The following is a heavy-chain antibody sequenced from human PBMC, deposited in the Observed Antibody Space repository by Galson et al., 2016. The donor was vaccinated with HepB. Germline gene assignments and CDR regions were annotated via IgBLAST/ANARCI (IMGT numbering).Heavy chain of an antibody. J-gene: IGHJ4*01. CDR3: TTDGSHYYDSRRY. Sequence: SLRLSCAASGFIFSGHSMNWVRQAPGKGLEWVGRIKSKSDGGTTDYAAPVKGRFTVSRDDSKNTLYLQMNSLKTEDTAVYYCTTDGSHYYDSRRYWGHGTLVTVSS. D-gene: IGHD3-22*01. CDR1: GFIFSGHS. V-gene: IGHV3-15*07. CDR2: IKSKSDGGTT.